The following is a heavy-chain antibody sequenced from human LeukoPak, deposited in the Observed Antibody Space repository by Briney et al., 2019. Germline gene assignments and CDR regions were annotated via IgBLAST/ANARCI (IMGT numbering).Heavy chain of an antibody. CDR1: GFTFSSYS. J-gene: IGHJ4*02. Sequence: GGSLRLSCAASGFTFSSYSMNWVRQAPGKGLEWVSAISGSGGSTYYADSVKGRFTISRDNSKNTLYLQMNSLRAEDTAVYYCAKANDFWSGYCDYWGQGTLVTVSS. CDR2: ISGSGGST. CDR3: AKANDFWSGYCDY. V-gene: IGHV3-23*01. D-gene: IGHD3-3*01.